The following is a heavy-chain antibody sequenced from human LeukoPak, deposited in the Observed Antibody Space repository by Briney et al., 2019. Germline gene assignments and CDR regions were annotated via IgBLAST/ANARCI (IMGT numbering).Heavy chain of an antibody. CDR2: ISGSGGST. D-gene: IGHD3-16*01. J-gene: IGHJ4*02. CDR3: AKGGDYVWGSYELDY. V-gene: IGHV3-23*01. CDR1: GFTFSSYG. Sequence: GGTLRLSCAASGFTFSSYGMSWVRQAPGKGLEWVSAISGSGGSTYYAGSVKGRFTISRDNSKNTLYLQMNSLRAEDTAVYYCAKGGDYVWGSYELDYWGQGTLVTVSS.